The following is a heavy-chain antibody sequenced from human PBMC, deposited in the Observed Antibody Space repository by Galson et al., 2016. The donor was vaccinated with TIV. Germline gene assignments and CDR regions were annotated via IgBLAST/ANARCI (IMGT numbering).Heavy chain of an antibody. CDR2: INPDGSTK. CDR1: GITFSSDW. V-gene: IGHV3-7*01. J-gene: IGHJ3*02. D-gene: IGHD5-24*01. CDR3: AREGGDTRWPDAYDI. Sequence: SLRLSCAASGITFSSDWMCWVRQAPGKGLEWVANINPDGSTKNYVDSVKGRVTISRDNAKNSLHLQMNSLRVEDTALYYCAREGGDTRWPDAYDIWGRGTMVTVSS.